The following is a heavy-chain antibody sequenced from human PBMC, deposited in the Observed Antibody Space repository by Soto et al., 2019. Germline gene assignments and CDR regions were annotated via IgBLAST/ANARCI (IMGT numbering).Heavy chain of an antibody. J-gene: IGHJ4*02. V-gene: IGHV3-23*01. CDR1: GFAFSSYA. CDR3: AKDPNGDYVGAFES. CDR2: ITGSGAGT. Sequence: GGSLRLSCAASGFAFSSYAMTWVRLVPGKGLEYVASITGSGAGTFYADSVKGRFTISRDNSKNTLYLQLSSLRAEDTAIYFCAKDPNGDYVGAFESWGQGSLVTVSS. D-gene: IGHD4-17*01.